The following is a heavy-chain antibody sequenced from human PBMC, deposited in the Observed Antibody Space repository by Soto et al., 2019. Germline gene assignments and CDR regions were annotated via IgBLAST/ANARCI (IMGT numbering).Heavy chain of an antibody. Sequence: EVQLLESGGGLVQPGGSLRLSCAASGFTFSSYAMSWVRQAPGKGLEWVSAISGSGGSTYYADSVKGRFTISRDNSKNTLYLQMNSLRAEDTAVYYCAKDSSGGYSSGWTDMYCFDYWGQGTLVTVSS. CDR2: ISGSGGST. V-gene: IGHV3-23*01. J-gene: IGHJ4*02. CDR1: GFTFSSYA. CDR3: AKDSSGGYSSGWTDMYCFDY. D-gene: IGHD6-19*01.